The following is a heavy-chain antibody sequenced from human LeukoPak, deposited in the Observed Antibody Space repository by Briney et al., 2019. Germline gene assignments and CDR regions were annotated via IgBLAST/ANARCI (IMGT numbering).Heavy chain of an antibody. Sequence: SETLSLTCAVYGGSFSGYYWSWIRQPPGKGLGWIGEINHSGSTNYNPSLKSRVTISVDTSKNQFSLKLSSVTAADTAVYYCARIVNWFDPWGQGTLVTVSS. D-gene: IGHD3-22*01. J-gene: IGHJ5*02. CDR1: GGSFSGYY. CDR3: ARIVNWFDP. V-gene: IGHV4-34*01. CDR2: INHSGST.